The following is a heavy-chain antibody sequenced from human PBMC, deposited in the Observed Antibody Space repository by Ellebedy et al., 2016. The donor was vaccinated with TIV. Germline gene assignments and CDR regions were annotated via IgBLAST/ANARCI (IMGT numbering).Heavy chain of an antibody. CDR2: INHSGST. J-gene: IGHJ4*02. CDR1: GGSFSGYY. V-gene: IGHV4-34*01. Sequence: SETLSLTXAVYGGSFSGYYWSWIRQPPGKGLEWIGEINHSGSTNYNPSLKSRVTISVDTSKNQFSLKLSSVTAADTAVYYCARDSPDWSGSYRLDYWGQGTLVTVSS. D-gene: IGHD1-26*01. CDR3: ARDSPDWSGSYRLDY.